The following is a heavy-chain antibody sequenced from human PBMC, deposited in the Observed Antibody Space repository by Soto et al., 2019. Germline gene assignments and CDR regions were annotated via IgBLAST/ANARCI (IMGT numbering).Heavy chain of an antibody. D-gene: IGHD4-17*01. Sequence: QMQLVESGGGVVQPGTSLRVSCEASGLIFSTYGMHWVRQAPGKGLECVAVISYDGRNKYYADSVRGRFTISRDNSKNTLHLPMNSLRGEDTAVYYCAKDTATVITSYYFYGMDVWGQGTTVTVSS. J-gene: IGHJ6*02. CDR1: GLIFSTYG. CDR3: AKDTATVITSYYFYGMDV. CDR2: ISYDGRNK. V-gene: IGHV3-30*18.